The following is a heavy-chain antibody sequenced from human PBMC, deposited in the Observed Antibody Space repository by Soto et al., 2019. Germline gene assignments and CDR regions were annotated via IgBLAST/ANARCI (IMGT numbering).Heavy chain of an antibody. Sequence: QVQLVQSGAEVKKPGSSVKVSCKASGGTFSSYAISWVRQAPGRGLAWLGGIIPLFGTAHYAQKFQGRVTITADETTSTAYMELSSLRSEDTAVYYCARRRDSYIGFAYWGQGTLVTVSS. CDR1: GGTFSSYA. D-gene: IGHD1-26*01. V-gene: IGHV1-69*12. CDR2: IIPLFGTA. CDR3: ARRRDSYIGFAY. J-gene: IGHJ4*02.